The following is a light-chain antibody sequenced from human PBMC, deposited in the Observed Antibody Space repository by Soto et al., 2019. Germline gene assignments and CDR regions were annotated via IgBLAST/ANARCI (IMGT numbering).Light chain of an antibody. CDR1: SSDVGGYNY. CDR2: EVS. J-gene: IGLJ3*02. CDR3: SSYTSSNTWV. V-gene: IGLV2-14*01. Sequence: QSALTQPASVSGSPGQSITISCTGTSSDVGGYNYVSWYQQHPGKVPRLMIYEVSNRPSGLSNRFSGSKSGNTASLTISGLQAEDEADYYCSSYTSSNTWVFGGETKLTVL.